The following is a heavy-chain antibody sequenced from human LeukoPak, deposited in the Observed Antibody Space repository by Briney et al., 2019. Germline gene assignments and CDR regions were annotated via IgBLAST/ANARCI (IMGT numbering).Heavy chain of an antibody. CDR1: GFTFSSYS. D-gene: IGHD1-1*01. CDR3: AKYLVPTAVLMDV. CDR2: ISSSSSYI. J-gene: IGHJ6*02. V-gene: IGHV3-21*01. Sequence: GGSLRLSCAASGFTFSSYSMNWVRQAPGKGLEWVSSISSSSSYIYYADSVKGRFTISRDNSKSTLYLQMNSLRPEDTAVYYCAKYLVPTAVLMDVWGQGTTVSVSS.